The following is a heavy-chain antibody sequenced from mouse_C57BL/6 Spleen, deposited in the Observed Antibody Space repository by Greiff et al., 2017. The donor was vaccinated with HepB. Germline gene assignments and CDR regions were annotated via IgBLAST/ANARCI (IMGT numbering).Heavy chain of an antibody. CDR3: ATPNWDGPYFDY. J-gene: IGHJ2*01. CDR2: IDPANGNT. Sequence: VQLQQSVAELVRPGASVKLSCTASGFNIKNTYIHWVKQRPEQGLEWIGRIDPANGNTKYAPKFQGKATITADTSSNTAYLQLSSLTSEDTAIYYCATPNWDGPYFDYWGQGTTLTVSS. V-gene: IGHV14-3*01. D-gene: IGHD4-1*01. CDR1: GFNIKNTY.